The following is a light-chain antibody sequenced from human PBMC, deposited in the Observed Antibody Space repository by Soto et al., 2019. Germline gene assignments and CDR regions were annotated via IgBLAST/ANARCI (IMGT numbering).Light chain of an antibody. CDR1: QSISNW. CDR2: KAS. CDR3: QQYNSYSLP. J-gene: IGKJ4*01. Sequence: VQMTQSPSTLSASVGDRVTITCRASQSISNWLAWYQQKPGKAPKLLIYKASSLESGVPSRFSGSGSGTEFTLTISSLQPDDFTTYYCQQYNSYSLPFGGGTKVDIK. V-gene: IGKV1-5*03.